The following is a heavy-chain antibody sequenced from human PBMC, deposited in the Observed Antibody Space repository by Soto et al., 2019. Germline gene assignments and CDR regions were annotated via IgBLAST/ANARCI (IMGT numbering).Heavy chain of an antibody. D-gene: IGHD2-2*01. CDR2: IIPIFGTA. Sequence: QVQLVQSGAEVKKPGSSVKVSCKASGGTFSSYAISWVRQAPGQGLEWMGGIIPIFGTANYAQKFQGRVTITADESTSTAYMELSSLRSEDTAVYYCARDSAGYCSSTSCSSYYGMDVWGQGTTVTVSS. CDR1: GGTFSSYA. V-gene: IGHV1-69*01. J-gene: IGHJ6*02. CDR3: ARDSAGYCSSTSCSSYYGMDV.